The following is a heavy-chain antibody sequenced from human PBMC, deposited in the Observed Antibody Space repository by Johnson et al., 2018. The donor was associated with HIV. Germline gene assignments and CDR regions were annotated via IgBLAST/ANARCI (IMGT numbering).Heavy chain of an antibody. Sequence: QVQLVESGGGVVQSGRSLRLSCAASGFTLSKYAMHWVRQAPGKGLEWVAVISFDGSNKYYADSVKGRFTISRDNSKNTLYLQMNSLRTEDTAVFYCARGGVVHDAFDMWGQGTMVTVSS. CDR1: GFTLSKYA. V-gene: IGHV3-30*04. CDR2: ISFDGSNK. CDR3: ARGGVVHDAFDM. J-gene: IGHJ3*02. D-gene: IGHD2-2*01.